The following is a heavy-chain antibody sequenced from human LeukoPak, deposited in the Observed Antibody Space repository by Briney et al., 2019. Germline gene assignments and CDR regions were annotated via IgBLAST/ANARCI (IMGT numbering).Heavy chain of an antibody. Sequence: GGPLRLPCAASGFTFSSYSMNWVRQAPGKGLEWVSSISSSSSYIYYADSVKGRFTISRDNAKNSLYLQMNSLRAEDTAVYYCARDRSKEWLLYGRWFDPWGQGTLVTVSS. CDR2: ISSSSSYI. J-gene: IGHJ5*02. CDR3: ARDRSKEWLLYGRWFDP. V-gene: IGHV3-21*01. D-gene: IGHD3-3*01. CDR1: GFTFSSYS.